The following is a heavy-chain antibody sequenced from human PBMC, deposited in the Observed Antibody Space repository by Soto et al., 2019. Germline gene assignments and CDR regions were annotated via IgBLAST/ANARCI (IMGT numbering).Heavy chain of an antibody. CDR2: ISSTSNTI. D-gene: IGHD2-15*01. V-gene: IGHV3-48*01. Sequence: EVQLVESGGALVQPGGSLRLSCAASGFTFSTYSMSWIRQAPGKGLEWVSYISSTSNTIYYADSVKGRFTISRDNAKNSLYLHMISLSAEDTAVYYCARDRGCSGGVCYRDLDYWGQGTLVTVSS. J-gene: IGHJ4*02. CDR1: GFTFSTYS. CDR3: ARDRGCSGGVCYRDLDY.